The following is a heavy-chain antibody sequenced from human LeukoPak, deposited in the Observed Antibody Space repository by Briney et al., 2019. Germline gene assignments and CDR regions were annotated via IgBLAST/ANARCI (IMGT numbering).Heavy chain of an antibody. CDR1: GGSIINHY. V-gene: IGHV4-4*07. D-gene: IGHD6-19*01. CDR3: ARDVRYASGWSTPES. CDR2: IYSSGSA. Sequence: KPSETLSLTCTVSGGSIINHYWSWIRQPAGKGLEWIGRIYSSGSANYSTSLKSQVSMSIDTSNNHFSLNLTSVTAADTALYFCARDVRYASGWSTPESWGQGTLVTVSS. J-gene: IGHJ5*02.